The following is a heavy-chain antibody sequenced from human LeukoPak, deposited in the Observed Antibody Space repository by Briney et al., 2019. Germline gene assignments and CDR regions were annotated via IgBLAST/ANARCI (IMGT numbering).Heavy chain of an antibody. D-gene: IGHD4-17*01. CDR3: AREVVPTVTYRRTDNWFDP. V-gene: IGHV4-39*07. CDR2: MYYSGST. J-gene: IGHJ5*02. CDR1: GGSISSTSYY. Sequence: PSETLSLTCTVSGGSISSTSYYWGWIRQPPGKGLEWIGSMYYSGSTYYNPSLKSRVTISVDTSKNQFSLKLSSVTAADTAVYYCAREVVPTVTYRRTDNWFDPWGQGTLVTVSS.